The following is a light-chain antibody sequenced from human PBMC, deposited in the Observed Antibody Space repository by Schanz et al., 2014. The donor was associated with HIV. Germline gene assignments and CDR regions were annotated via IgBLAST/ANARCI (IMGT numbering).Light chain of an antibody. CDR2: ANT. CDR3: QSYDSSLSGFV. Sequence: QSVLTQSPSVSGAPGQRVTISCTGSSSNIGAGYDVHWYQHLPGTAPKLLIYANTNRPSGVPDRFSGSKSGTSASLAITGLQAEDEADYYCQSYDSSLSGFVFGTGTKLTVL. V-gene: IGLV1-40*01. CDR1: SSNIGAGYD. J-gene: IGLJ1*01.